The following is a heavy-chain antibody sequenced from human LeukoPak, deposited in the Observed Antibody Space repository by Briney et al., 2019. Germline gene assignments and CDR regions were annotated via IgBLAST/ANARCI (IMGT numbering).Heavy chain of an antibody. J-gene: IGHJ5*02. Sequence: GGSLRLSCAASGFTFSSYWMHWVRQAPGKGLVWVSRINSDGSSTSYADSVKGRFTISRDNAKNTLYLQMNSLRAEDTAVYHCARGWACSSTSSYGPPDWFDPWGQGTLVTVSS. D-gene: IGHD2-2*01. CDR2: INSDGSST. CDR1: GFTFSSYW. V-gene: IGHV3-74*01. CDR3: ARGWACSSTSSYGPPDWFDP.